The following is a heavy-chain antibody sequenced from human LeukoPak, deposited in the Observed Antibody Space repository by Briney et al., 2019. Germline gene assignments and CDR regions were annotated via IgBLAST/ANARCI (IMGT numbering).Heavy chain of an antibody. V-gene: IGHV4-38-2*02. J-gene: IGHJ4*02. Sequence: SETLSLTCTVSGYSISSGYYWGWIRQPPGKGLEWIGSIYHSGSTYYNPSLKSRVTMSVDTSKNQFSLKLSSVTAADTAVYYCARERIAAAGTGFDYWGQGTLVTVSS. D-gene: IGHD6-13*01. CDR1: GYSISSGYY. CDR3: ARERIAAAGTGFDY. CDR2: IYHSGST.